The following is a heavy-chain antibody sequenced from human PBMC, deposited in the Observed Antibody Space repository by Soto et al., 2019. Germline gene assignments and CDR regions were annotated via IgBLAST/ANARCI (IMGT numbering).Heavy chain of an antibody. CDR2: IYYSGST. D-gene: IGHD2-2*01. J-gene: IGHJ4*02. V-gene: IGHV4-31*02. CDR3: ARASGIVVFIDY. Sequence: SETLSLTCTVSGGSISSGGYYWHWIRQHPGKGLEWIGYIYYSGSTYYNPSLKSRVTISVDTSKNQFSLKLSSVTAADTAVYYCARASGIVVFIDYWGQGTLVTSPQ. CDR1: GGSISSGGYY.